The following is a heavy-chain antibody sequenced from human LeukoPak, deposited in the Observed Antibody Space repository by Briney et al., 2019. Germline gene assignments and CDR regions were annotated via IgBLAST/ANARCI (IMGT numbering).Heavy chain of an antibody. D-gene: IGHD2-15*01. CDR2: INPSGGST. V-gene: IGHV1-46*01. Sequence: ASVKVSCKASGYTFTSYYMHWVRQAPGQGLEWMGIINPSGGSTSYAQKFQGRVTMTRDTSTSTAYMELSSLRSEDTAVYYCARVNRGWELLRSTGDYYYYYYMDVWGKGTTVTVSS. CDR3: ARVNRGWELLRSTGDYYYYYYMDV. J-gene: IGHJ6*03. CDR1: GYTFTSYY.